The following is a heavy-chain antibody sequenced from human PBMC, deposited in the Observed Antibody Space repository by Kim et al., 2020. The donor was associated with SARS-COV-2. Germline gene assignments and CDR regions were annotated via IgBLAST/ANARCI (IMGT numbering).Heavy chain of an antibody. CDR3: ARSLNYYDSSGYYFDY. V-gene: IGHV1-69*13. Sequence: SVKVSCKASGGTFSSYAISWVRQAPGQGLEWLGGIIPIFGTANYAQKFQGRVTITADESTSTAYMELSSLRSEDTAVYYCARSLNYYDSSGYYFDYWGQGTLVTVSS. J-gene: IGHJ4*02. D-gene: IGHD3-22*01. CDR1: GGTFSSYA. CDR2: IIPIFGTA.